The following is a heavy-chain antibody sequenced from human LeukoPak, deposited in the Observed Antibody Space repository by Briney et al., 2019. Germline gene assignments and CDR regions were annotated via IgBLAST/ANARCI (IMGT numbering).Heavy chain of an antibody. V-gene: IGHV3-7*01. CDR3: ARGRYSYGYYFDY. CDR2: IKQDGSEK. J-gene: IGHJ4*02. Sequence: GGSLRLSRAASGFTFSSYWMSWVRQAPGKGLEWVANIKQDGSEKYYVDSVKGRFTISRDNAKNSLYLQMNSLRAEDTAVYYCARGRYSYGYYFDYWGQGTLVTVSS. CDR1: GFTFSSYW. D-gene: IGHD5-18*01.